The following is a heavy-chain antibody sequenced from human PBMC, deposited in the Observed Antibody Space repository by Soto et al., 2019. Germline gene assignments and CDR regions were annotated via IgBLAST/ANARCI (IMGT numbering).Heavy chain of an antibody. CDR3: ARVFHTPAGALGELSPGLDV. CDR1: NGSIGSYY. J-gene: IGHJ6*02. Sequence: SETLSLTCTVSNGSIGSYYWSWIRQPPGKGLEWIGYIYYSGSTNYNSSLKSRVTISVDTSKNQFSLKLSSVTAADTAVYFCARVFHTPAGALGELSPGLDVWGQGTTVTVSS. V-gene: IGHV4-59*01. CDR2: IYYSGST. D-gene: IGHD3-16*02.